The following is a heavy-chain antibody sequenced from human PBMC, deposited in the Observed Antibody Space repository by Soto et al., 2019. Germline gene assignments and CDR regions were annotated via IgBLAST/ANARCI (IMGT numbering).Heavy chain of an antibody. Sequence: PGESLKISCKGSGYSFTSYWIGWVRQMLGKGLEWMGIIYPGDSDTRYSPSFQGQVTISADKSISTAYLQWSSLKASDTAMYYCARHYCSSTSCYQVYYYYYGMDVWGQGTTVTVSS. V-gene: IGHV5-51*01. CDR1: GYSFTSYW. CDR2: IYPGDSDT. CDR3: ARHYCSSTSCYQVYYYYYGMDV. D-gene: IGHD2-2*01. J-gene: IGHJ6*02.